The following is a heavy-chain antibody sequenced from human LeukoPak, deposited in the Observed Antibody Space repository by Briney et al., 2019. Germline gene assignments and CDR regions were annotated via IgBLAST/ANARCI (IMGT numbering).Heavy chain of an antibody. CDR1: DGSFNFYF. CDR3: TRDSHSGFQ. CDR2: IDNRGSI. D-gene: IGHD3-10*01. Sequence: PSETLSLTCTVSDGSFNFYFWHWLRQPPGKGLDWIGEIDNRGSIQYNPSLRSRVTISVDTSRNQFSLELTSVTAADTAVYFCTRDSHSGFQWGQGTLVTVSS. J-gene: IGHJ4*02. V-gene: IGHV4-34*01.